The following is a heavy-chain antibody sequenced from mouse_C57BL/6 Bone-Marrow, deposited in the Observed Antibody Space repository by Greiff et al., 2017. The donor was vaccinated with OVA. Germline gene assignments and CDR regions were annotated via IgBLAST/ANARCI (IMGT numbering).Heavy chain of an antibody. Sequence: VMLVESGPGLVAPSQSLSISCTASGFALTSSGVHWVRQPPGKGLEWLVVIWSDGGTTYNSALNSRLSISKDNSKGQVFLKMNTLQTDDTAMYDNARHESTVVDYAMDYWGQGTSLTVSS. D-gene: IGHD1-1*01. V-gene: IGHV2-6-1*01. CDR2: IWSDGGT. CDR3: ARHESTVVDYAMDY. J-gene: IGHJ4*01. CDR1: GFALTSSG.